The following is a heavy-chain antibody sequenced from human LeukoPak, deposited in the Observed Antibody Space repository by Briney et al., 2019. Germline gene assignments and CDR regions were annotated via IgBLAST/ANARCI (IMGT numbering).Heavy chain of an antibody. Sequence: GGSLRLSCPASGFTFSSYWMSWVRQAPGKGLEWVANIKQDGSEKYYVDSVEDRFNISRDNAKNSLYLKMNSLRVEDTAVYYCARGMTTVTPRYMDVWGKGTTVTVSS. CDR1: GFTFSSYW. V-gene: IGHV3-7*01. D-gene: IGHD4-17*01. CDR2: IKQDGSEK. CDR3: ARGMTTVTPRYMDV. J-gene: IGHJ6*03.